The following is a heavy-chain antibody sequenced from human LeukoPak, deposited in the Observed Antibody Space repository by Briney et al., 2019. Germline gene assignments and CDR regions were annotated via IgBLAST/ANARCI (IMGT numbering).Heavy chain of an antibody. J-gene: IGHJ6*02. CDR2: IYSGGST. Sequence: GGSLRLSCAASGFTFSNAWMSWVRQAPGKGLEWVSGIYSGGSTYYADSVKGRFTISRDNSKNTLYLQMNSLRAEDTAVYYCARRSTYYYDSSGYWYGMDVWGQGTTVTVSS. V-gene: IGHV3-66*04. CDR3: ARRSTYYYDSSGYWYGMDV. CDR1: GFTFSNAW. D-gene: IGHD3-22*01.